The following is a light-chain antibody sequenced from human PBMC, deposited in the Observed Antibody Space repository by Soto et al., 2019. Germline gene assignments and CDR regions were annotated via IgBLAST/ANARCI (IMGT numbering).Light chain of an antibody. Sequence: QAVVTQPPSASGTPGQRVTISCSGSSSNIGRHGVNWYQHLPGAAPKLLIYSNNQRPSGVPDRFSGSTSGTSVSLTISGLQSEDEADYYCATWDDSLNGVVFGGGPKLTVL. CDR2: SNN. J-gene: IGLJ2*01. V-gene: IGLV1-44*01. CDR1: SSNIGRHG. CDR3: ATWDDSLNGVV.